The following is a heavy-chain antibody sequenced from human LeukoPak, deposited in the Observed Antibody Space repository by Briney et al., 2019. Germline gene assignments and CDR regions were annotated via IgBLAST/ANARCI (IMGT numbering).Heavy chain of an antibody. V-gene: IGHV3-30-3*01. D-gene: IGHD2-2*01. Sequence: QAGGSLRLSCAASGFTFSSYAMHWVRQAPGKGLERVAVISYDGSNKYYADSVKGRFTISRDNSKNTLYLQMNSLRAEDTAVYYCARVEGYQLRTYYYYGMDVWGQGTTVTVSS. CDR3: ARVEGYQLRTYYYYGMDV. CDR2: ISYDGSNK. CDR1: GFTFSSYA. J-gene: IGHJ6*02.